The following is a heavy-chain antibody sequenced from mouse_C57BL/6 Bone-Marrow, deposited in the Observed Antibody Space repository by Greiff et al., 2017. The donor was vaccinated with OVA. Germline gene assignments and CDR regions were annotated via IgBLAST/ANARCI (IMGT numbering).Heavy chain of an antibody. CDR2: INPGSGGT. Sequence: LVESGAELVRPGTSVKVSCKASGYAFTNYLIEWVKQRPGQGLEWIGVINPGSGGTNYNEKLKGKATLTADKSSSTAYMQLSSLTSEDSAVYFCASLYYSNPGYAMDYWGQGTSVTVSS. CDR3: ASLYYSNPGYAMDY. J-gene: IGHJ4*01. D-gene: IGHD2-5*01. CDR1: GYAFTNYL. V-gene: IGHV1-54*01.